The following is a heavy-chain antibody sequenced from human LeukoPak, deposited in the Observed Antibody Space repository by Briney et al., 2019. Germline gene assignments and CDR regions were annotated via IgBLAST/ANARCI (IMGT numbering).Heavy chain of an antibody. D-gene: IGHD1-26*01. CDR1: GFTFSSYW. CDR2: TKPDGSEK. Sequence: PPGGSLRLSCAASGFTFSSYWMSWVRQAPGKGLEWVANTKPDGSEKYYVDSVKGRFTISRDNAKNSLCLQMNSLRAEDTAVYYCVRNTRSPDIWGQGTMVTVFS. V-gene: IGHV3-7*01. CDR3: VRNTRSPDI. J-gene: IGHJ3*02.